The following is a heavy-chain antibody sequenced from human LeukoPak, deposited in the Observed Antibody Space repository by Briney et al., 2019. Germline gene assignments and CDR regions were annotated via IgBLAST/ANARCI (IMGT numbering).Heavy chain of an antibody. CDR1: GFTFSSYS. J-gene: IGHJ4*02. CDR3: ARDAPMVRGVITNPY. V-gene: IGHV3-48*04. D-gene: IGHD3-10*01. CDR2: ISSSSSTI. Sequence: GGSLRLSCAASGFTFSSYSMNWVRQAPGKGLEWVSYISSSSSTIYYADSVKGRFTISRDNAKNSLYLQMNSLRAEDTAVYYRARDAPMVRGVITNPYWGQGTLVTVSS.